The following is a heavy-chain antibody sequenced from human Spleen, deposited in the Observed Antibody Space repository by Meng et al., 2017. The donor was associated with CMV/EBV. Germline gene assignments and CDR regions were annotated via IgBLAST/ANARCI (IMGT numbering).Heavy chain of an antibody. V-gene: IGHV4-34*02. Sequence: QGQPRQWGLGRLKPSETLSLTCAVYGGSFSGYYWSWIRQPPGKGLEWIGEINHSGSTNYNPSLKSRVTISVDTSKNQFSLKLSSVTAADTAVYYCARDPLPVGSYGSNYFDYWGQGTLVTVSS. J-gene: IGHJ4*02. CDR1: GGSFSGYY. CDR2: INHSGST. CDR3: ARDPLPVGSYGSNYFDY. D-gene: IGHD1-26*01.